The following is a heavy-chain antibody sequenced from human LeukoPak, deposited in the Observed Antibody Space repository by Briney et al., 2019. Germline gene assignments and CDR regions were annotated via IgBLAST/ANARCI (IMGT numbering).Heavy chain of an antibody. J-gene: IGHJ4*02. CDR2: IIPIFGTA. CDR3: ARDAQYSSSSDDFDY. D-gene: IGHD6-6*01. V-gene: IGHV1-69*05. Sequence: SVKVSCKASGGTFSSYAISWVQQAPGQGLEWMGRIIPIFGTANYAQKFQGRVTITTDESTSTAYMELSSLRSEDTAVYYCARDAQYSSSSDDFDYWGQGTLVTVSS. CDR1: GGTFSSYA.